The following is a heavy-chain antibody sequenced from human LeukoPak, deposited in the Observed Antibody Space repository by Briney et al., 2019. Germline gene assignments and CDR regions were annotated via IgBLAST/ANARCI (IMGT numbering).Heavy chain of an antibody. CDR1: GYSISSGYY. J-gene: IGHJ4*02. D-gene: IGHD3-22*01. CDR2: ISYSGST. CDR3: ARAGDTIAVVNY. Sequence: TSETLSLTCTVSGYSISSGYYWGWIRQPPGKGLEWIGSISYSGSTYYNPSLKSRVTISVDTSKNQFSLKLSSVTAADTAVYYCARAGDTIAVVNYWGQGTLVTVSS. V-gene: IGHV4-38-2*02.